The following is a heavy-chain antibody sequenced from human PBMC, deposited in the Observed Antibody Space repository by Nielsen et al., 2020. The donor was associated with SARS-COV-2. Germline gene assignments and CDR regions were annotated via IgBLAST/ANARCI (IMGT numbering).Heavy chain of an antibody. J-gene: IGHJ6*02. CDR2: INSGGST. CDR3: ATYRSRWYYGMDV. CDR1: GFTVSYNY. V-gene: IGHV3-53*01. D-gene: IGHD6-13*01. Sequence: GGSLRLSCEASGFTVSYNYMNWVRQAPGKGLEWVSVINSGGSTYYADSVKGRFTISRDNSKNTLSLQMNSLRAEDTAVYYCATYRSRWYYGMDVWGQGTTVTVSS.